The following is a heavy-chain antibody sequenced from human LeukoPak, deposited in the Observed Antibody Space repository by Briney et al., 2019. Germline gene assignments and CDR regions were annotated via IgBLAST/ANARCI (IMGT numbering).Heavy chain of an antibody. D-gene: IGHD3-22*01. V-gene: IGHV4-39*01. J-gene: IGHJ4*02. Sequence: SETLSLTCTVSGGSISISSYYWGWIRQPPGKGLEWIGSIYYSGSTYYNPSLKSRVTISVDTSKNQFSLKLSSVTAADTAVYYCARIRDYYYDSSGYYYFDYWGQGTLVTVSS. CDR3: ARIRDYYYDSSGYYYFDY. CDR1: GGSISISSYY. CDR2: IYYSGST.